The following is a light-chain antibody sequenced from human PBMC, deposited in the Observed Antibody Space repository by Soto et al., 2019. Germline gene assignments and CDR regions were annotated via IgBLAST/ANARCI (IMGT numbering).Light chain of an antibody. CDR2: GAS. V-gene: IGKV1-17*01. CDR1: QGTRID. J-gene: IGKJ5*01. Sequence: DIQITQSPSSLSASVGDRVTITCRASQGTRIDLGWFQQRPGKAPKRLIYGASSLQSGVPSRLSGSGYGPEFTLTIDSLQPEDFATYHCQQLNTYPFTFAQGTRLEIK. CDR3: QQLNTYPFT.